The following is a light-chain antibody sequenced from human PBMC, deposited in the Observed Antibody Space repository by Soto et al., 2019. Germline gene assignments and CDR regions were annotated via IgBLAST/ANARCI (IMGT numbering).Light chain of an antibody. J-gene: IGLJ1*01. CDR1: ENDSGFANY. Sequence: QSVLTQPPSASGSPGQSVTITCSGTENDSGFANYVSWYQQHPDEAPKLLIYEVLKRPSEIPARFSASKSGNTASLIVSGLQTEDQAEPYRSSYAVTNILVFGTGTKVTVL. V-gene: IGLV2-8*01. CDR2: EVL. CDR3: SSYAVTNILV.